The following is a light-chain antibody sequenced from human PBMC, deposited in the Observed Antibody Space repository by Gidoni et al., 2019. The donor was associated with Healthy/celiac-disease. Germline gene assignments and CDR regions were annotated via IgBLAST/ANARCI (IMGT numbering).Light chain of an antibody. V-gene: IGLV1-51*01. J-gene: IGLJ3*02. CDR1: SSNIGNNY. CDR3: GTWDSSLSAGWV. Sequence: QSVLTQPPSVSAAPGQKVTISCSGSSSNIGNNYVSWYQQLPGTAPKLRIYDNNKRPSGIPDRFSGSKSGTSATLGITGLQTGDEADYYCGTWDSSLSAGWVFGGGTKLTVL. CDR2: DNN.